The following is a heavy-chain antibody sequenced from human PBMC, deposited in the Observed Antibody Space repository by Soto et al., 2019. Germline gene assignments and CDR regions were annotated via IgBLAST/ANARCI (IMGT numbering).Heavy chain of an antibody. CDR3: ARGKGYYYGMDV. V-gene: IGHV4-61*01. J-gene: IGHJ6*02. Sequence: SETLSLTCTVSGGSVSSGSYYWSWIRQPPGKGLEWIGYIYYSGSTNYNPSLKSRVTISVDRFKNQFSLKLSSVTAADTAVYYCARGKGYYYGMDVWGQGTTVTVSS. CDR2: IYYSGST. CDR1: GGSVSSGSYY.